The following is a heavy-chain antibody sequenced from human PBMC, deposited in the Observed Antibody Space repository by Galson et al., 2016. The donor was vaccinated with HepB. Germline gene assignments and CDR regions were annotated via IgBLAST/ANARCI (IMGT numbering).Heavy chain of an antibody. D-gene: IGHD3-3*01. CDR1: GFTFSPYN. Sequence: SLRLSCAASGFTFSPYNMNWVRQAPGKGLEWISYISATGTTIFYADSVKGRVTISRDNDKNSLYLQMNSLRAEDTALYYCMKEGAAIFGVGTWFDPWGQGTLVAVSS. V-gene: IGHV3-48*01. J-gene: IGHJ5*02. CDR3: MKEGAAIFGVGTWFDP. CDR2: ISATGTTI.